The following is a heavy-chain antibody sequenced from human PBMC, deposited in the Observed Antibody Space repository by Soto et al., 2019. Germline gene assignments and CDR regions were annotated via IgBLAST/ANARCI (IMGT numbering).Heavy chain of an antibody. CDR3: ARDLHFGYSSSWYWFDP. CDR1: GYSVSSNSAA. D-gene: IGHD6-13*01. Sequence: SQTLSLTCAISGYSVSSNSAAWKLIRQSPSRGLEWLGRTYYRSKWYNDYAVSVKSRITINPDTSKNQFSLQLNSVTPEDTAVYYCARDLHFGYSSSWYWFDPWGQGTLVTVSS. J-gene: IGHJ5*02. V-gene: IGHV6-1*01. CDR2: TYYRSKWYN.